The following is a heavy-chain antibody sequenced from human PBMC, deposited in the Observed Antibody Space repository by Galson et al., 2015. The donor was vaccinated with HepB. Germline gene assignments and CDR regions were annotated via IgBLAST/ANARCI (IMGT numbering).Heavy chain of an antibody. CDR3: ASPATGDSSDI. Sequence: SLRLSCAASGITFSRHWMSWVRQASGKGLEWVANIKPDGSDKFYVGSVRGRFTISRDNAERSLYLQMNSLRAEDTAVYYCASPATGDSSDIWGQGTMVTVSS. CDR2: IKPDGSDK. V-gene: IGHV3-7*01. J-gene: IGHJ3*02. D-gene: IGHD5-12*01. CDR1: GITFSRHW.